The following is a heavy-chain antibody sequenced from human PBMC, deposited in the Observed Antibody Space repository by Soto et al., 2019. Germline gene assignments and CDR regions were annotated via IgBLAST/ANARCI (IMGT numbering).Heavy chain of an antibody. CDR3: ARHEDVDTAFDY. J-gene: IGHJ4*02. V-gene: IGHV4-39*01. CDR2: IFYSGST. Sequence: SETLSLTCTVSSGSISSSNYYWGWIRQPPGKGLEWIGSIFYSGSTFYNPSLKSRVTISVDTSKNQFSLTLTSVTAADTAVYYCARHEDVDTAFDYWGLGTLVPVAS. D-gene: IGHD5-18*01. CDR1: SGSISSSNYY.